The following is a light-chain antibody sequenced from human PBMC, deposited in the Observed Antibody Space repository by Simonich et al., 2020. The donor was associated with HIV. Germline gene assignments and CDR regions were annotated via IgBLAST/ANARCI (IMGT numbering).Light chain of an antibody. J-gene: IGKJ1*01. CDR1: QRISSSF. V-gene: IGKV3D-20*01. CDR3: QQYSSSVWT. CDR2: DAS. Sequence: EIVMTQSPGTLSLSPGERATLSCRASQRISSSFLAWYQQKPGLAPRLLIYDASTSATGIPDRFSGSGSGTDYTLTISRLEPEDFAVYYCQQYSSSVWTFGQGTKVEIK.